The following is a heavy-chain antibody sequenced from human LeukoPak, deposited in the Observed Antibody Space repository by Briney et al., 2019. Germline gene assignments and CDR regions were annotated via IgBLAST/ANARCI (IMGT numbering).Heavy chain of an antibody. J-gene: IGHJ6*03. CDR2: ISAYNGNT. CDR3: AREGYSSSWYSGENYYYYYMDV. V-gene: IGHV1-18*01. D-gene: IGHD6-13*01. Sequence: ASVKVSCKASGYTFTSYGISWVRQAPGQGLEWMGWISAYNGNTNYAQKLQGRVTMTTDTSTSTAYMELRSLRSDDTAVYYCAREGYSSSWYSGENYYYYYMDVWGKGTTVTVSS. CDR1: GYTFTSYG.